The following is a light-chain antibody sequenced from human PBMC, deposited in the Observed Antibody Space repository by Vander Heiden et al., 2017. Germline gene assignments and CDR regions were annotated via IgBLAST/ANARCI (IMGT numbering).Light chain of an antibody. J-gene: IGLJ2*01. V-gene: IGLV3-1*01. Sequence: SYELTQPPSVSVSPGQTASVTCSGDKLGDKYAHWYQQKPGQSPVLVSYDDRKRPSGIPERFSGSNSGNTATLTISGTQAMDEADYYCQAWDTNTVVFGGGTRLTVL. CDR1: KLGDKY. CDR3: QAWDTNTVV. CDR2: DDR.